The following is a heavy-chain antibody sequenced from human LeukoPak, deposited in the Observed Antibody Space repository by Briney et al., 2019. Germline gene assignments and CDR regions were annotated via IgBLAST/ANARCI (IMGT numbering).Heavy chain of an antibody. CDR1: GFTFSSYS. Sequence: GGSLRLSCAASGFTFSSYSMNWVRQAPGKGLEWVSSISSSSSYIYYADSVKGRFTISRDNAKNSLYLQMNSLRAEDTAVYYCARRGGAGYFDWLLNPWGQGTLVTVSS. D-gene: IGHD3-9*01. CDR3: ARRGGAGYFDWLLNP. CDR2: ISSSSSYI. V-gene: IGHV3-21*04. J-gene: IGHJ5*02.